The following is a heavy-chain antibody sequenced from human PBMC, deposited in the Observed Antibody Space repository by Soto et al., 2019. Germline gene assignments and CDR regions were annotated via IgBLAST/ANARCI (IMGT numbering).Heavy chain of an antibody. CDR2: ISYDGSNK. D-gene: IGHD2-2*01. J-gene: IGHJ6*01. CDR1: GFTFSSYG. Sequence: QVQLVESGGGVVQPGRSLRLSCAASGFTFSSYGMHWVRQAPGKGLEWVAVISYDGSNKYYADSVKGRFTISRDNSKNTLDLQMNSLSAEDTAVYYCARTWEDIVVVPTGLYYYYGLDVW. CDR3: ARTWEDIVVVPTGLYYYYGLDV. V-gene: IGHV3-30*03.